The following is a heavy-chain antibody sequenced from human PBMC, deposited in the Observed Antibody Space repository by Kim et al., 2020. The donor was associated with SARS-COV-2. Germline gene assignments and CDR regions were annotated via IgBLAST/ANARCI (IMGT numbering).Heavy chain of an antibody. CDR2: IYYSGST. Sequence: SETLSLTCTVSGGSISSGGYYWSWIRQHPGKGLEWIGYIYYSGSTYYNPSLKSRVTISVDTSKNQFSLKLSSVTAADTAVYYCARDGGNSLLWFGDYGMDVWGQGTTVTVSS. J-gene: IGHJ6*02. CDR1: GGSISSGGYY. V-gene: IGHV4-31*03. CDR3: ARDGGNSLLWFGDYGMDV. D-gene: IGHD3-10*01.